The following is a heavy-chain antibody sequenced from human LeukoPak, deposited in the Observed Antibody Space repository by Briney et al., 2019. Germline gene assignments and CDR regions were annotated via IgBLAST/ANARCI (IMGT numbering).Heavy chain of an antibody. V-gene: IGHV4-59*01. J-gene: IGHJ4*02. CDR2: IYYSGST. D-gene: IGHD3-22*01. CDR1: GGSISSYY. Sequence: SETLSLTCTVSGGSISSYYWSWIRQPPGKGLEWIGYIYYSGSTNYNPSLKSRVTISVDTSKNQFSLKLSSVTAADTAVYYCARLYYHDSSGTGFDYWGQGTLVTVSS. CDR3: ARLYYHDSSGTGFDY.